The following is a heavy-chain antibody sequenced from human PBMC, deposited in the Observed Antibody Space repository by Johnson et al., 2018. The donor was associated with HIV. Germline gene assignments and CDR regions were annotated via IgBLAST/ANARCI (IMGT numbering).Heavy chain of an antibody. CDR3: ARDIAPLAGRDAFDI. CDR2: IKQDGSEK. V-gene: IGHV3-7*05. Sequence: VQLVESGGGLVQPGGSLRLSCTASGFTFSTYWMSWVRQAPGKGLEWVANIKQDGSEKYYVDAVKGRFTISKDNAKNSLYLQMHSLRAEDTAVYYCARDIAPLAGRDAFDIWGQGTMVTVSS. CDR1: GFTFSTYW. J-gene: IGHJ3*02. D-gene: IGHD6-13*01.